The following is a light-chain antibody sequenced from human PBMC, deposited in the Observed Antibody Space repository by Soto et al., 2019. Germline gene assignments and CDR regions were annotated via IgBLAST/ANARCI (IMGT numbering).Light chain of an antibody. CDR3: SSYTSSSTPVV. CDR2: DVS. CDR1: SSDVGGYNY. J-gene: IGLJ2*01. V-gene: IGLV2-14*01. Sequence: QYALTQPASVSGSPGQSITISCTGNSSDVGGYNYVSWYQQHPGKAPKLMIYDVSNRPSGVSNRFSGSRSGNTASLTISGLQAEDEADYYCSSYTSSSTPVVFGGGTKLTVL.